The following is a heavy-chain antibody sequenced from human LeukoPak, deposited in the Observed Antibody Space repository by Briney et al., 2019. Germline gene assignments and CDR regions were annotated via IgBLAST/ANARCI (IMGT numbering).Heavy chain of an antibody. CDR2: IFYSGST. D-gene: IGHD2-15*01. J-gene: IGHJ4*02. V-gene: IGHV4-59*01. CDR3: ATQNSLHWGYYFDF. CDR1: GGSISSYY. Sequence: SETLSLTCSVSGGSISSYYWNWIRQPPGKGLEWIGYIFYSGSTNYNPSLKSRLTISIDASKNQFSLKLTSVTAADTAVYYCATQNSLHWGYYFDFWGQGTLVTVSS.